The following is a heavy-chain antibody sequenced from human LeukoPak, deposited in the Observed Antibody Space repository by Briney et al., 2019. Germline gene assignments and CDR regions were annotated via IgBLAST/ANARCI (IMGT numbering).Heavy chain of an antibody. J-gene: IGHJ4*02. D-gene: IGHD3-3*01. CDR2: INPNSGGT. V-gene: IGHV1-2*06. CDR1: GYTFTGYY. Sequence: ASVKVSCKASGYTFTGYYMHWVRQAPGQGLEWMGRINPNSGGTNYAQKFQGRVTMTRDTSISTAYMELSRLRSEDTAVYYCARVLLWTYDFWSGYLETNDYWGQGTLVTVSS. CDR3: ARVLLWTYDFWSGYLETNDY.